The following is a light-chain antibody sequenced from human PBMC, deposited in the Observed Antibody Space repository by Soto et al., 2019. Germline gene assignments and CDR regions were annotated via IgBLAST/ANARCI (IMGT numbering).Light chain of an antibody. CDR3: CSYTTSNTRQIV. J-gene: IGLJ1*01. CDR2: DVS. Sequence: QSVLTQPASVSGSPGQSITISCTGTSSDAGGYNYVSWYQHHPGKAPKLMIYDVSNRPSGVSNRFSGSKSGNTASLTISGLQPEDEADYYCCSYTTSNTRQIVFGTGTKLTVL. CDR1: SSDAGGYNY. V-gene: IGLV2-14*03.